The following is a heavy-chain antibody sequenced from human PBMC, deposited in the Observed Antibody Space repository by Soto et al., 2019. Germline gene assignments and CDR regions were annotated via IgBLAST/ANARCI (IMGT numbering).Heavy chain of an antibody. V-gene: IGHV1-18*01. Sequence: QVPLVQSEAEVKKPGASLKVSCRASGYNFANYGISWVRQAPGQGLEWMGWISAHNEDTKYAQKVQGRVTMTADTSTSTAYIEMWSLRSDDTAVYYCARDAAYNDFWGGVMELYSYNMDVWGQGTTVTV. CDR3: ARDAAYNDFWGGVMELYSYNMDV. CDR2: ISAHNEDT. J-gene: IGHJ6*02. CDR1: GYNFANYG. D-gene: IGHD3-3*01.